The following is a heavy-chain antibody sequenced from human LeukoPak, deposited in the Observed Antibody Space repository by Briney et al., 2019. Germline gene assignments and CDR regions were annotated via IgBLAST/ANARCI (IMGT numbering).Heavy chain of an antibody. J-gene: IGHJ4*02. CDR3: VANLVAVFHY. CDR1: GGSISSHY. CDR2: IFYSGTT. V-gene: IGHV4-59*03. Sequence: SETLFLTCTVSGGSISSHYWSWIRQFPGKGLEWIGYIFYSGTTKYNPSLKSRVTISVDTSKSQFSLNLTSVTAADTAVYYCVANLVAVFHYWGQGALVTVSP. D-gene: IGHD1-7*01.